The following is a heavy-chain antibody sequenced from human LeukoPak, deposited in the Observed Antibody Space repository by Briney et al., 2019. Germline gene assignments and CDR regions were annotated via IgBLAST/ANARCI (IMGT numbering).Heavy chain of an antibody. CDR1: GYTFTSYD. J-gene: IGHJ6*02. CDR2: MNPNSGNT. V-gene: IGHV1-8*01. Sequence: GASVKVSCKASGYTFTSYDINWVRQATGQGLEWMGWMNPNSGNTGYAQKFQGRVTMTRNTSISTAYMELSSLRSEDTAVYYCARLPDYGASYYYYGMDVWGQGTTVTVSS. CDR3: ARLPDYGASYYYYGMDV. D-gene: IGHD4-17*01.